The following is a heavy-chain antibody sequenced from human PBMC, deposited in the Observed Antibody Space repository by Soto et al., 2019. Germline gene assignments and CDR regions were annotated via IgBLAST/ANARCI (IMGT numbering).Heavy chain of an antibody. CDR1: GFTFDDYT. D-gene: IGHD3-10*01. V-gene: IGHV3-43*01. Sequence: VGSLRLSCAASGFTFDDYTMHWVRQAPGKGLEWVSLISWDGGSTYYADSVKGRFTISRDNSKNSLYLQMNSPRTEDTALYYCAKDRRSDYYGSGSYLGYFDYWGQGTLVTVSS. CDR3: AKDRRSDYYGSGSYLGYFDY. CDR2: ISWDGGST. J-gene: IGHJ4*02.